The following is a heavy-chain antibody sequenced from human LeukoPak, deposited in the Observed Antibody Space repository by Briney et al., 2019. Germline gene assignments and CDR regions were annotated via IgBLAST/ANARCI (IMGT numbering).Heavy chain of an antibody. V-gene: IGHV4-4*07. J-gene: IGHJ4*02. D-gene: IGHD3-10*01. CDR1: GGSISSYY. CDR2: INTSGST. CDR3: ARMTITMVRGVIMYYFDY. Sequence: PSETLSLTCTVSGGSISSYYWSWLRQPAGKGLEWIGRINTSGSTNYNPSLKSRVTMSVDTSKNQFSLKLSSVTAADTAVYYCARMTITMVRGVIMYYFDYWGQGTLVTVSS.